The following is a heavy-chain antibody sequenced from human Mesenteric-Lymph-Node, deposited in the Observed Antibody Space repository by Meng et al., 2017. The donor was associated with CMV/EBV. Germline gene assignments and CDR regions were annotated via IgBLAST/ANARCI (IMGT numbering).Heavy chain of an antibody. CDR2: INSDGSST. CDR1: GFIFSSYW. Sequence: GESLKISCAASGFIFSSYWMYWVRQIPGKGLVWVSRINSDGSSTSYADSVKGRFTISRDNAKNTLYLQMNSLRAEDTAVYYCAREGSGSYGGDYYYYYGMDVWGQGTTVTVSS. D-gene: IGHD1-26*01. V-gene: IGHV3-74*01. J-gene: IGHJ6*02. CDR3: AREGSGSYGGDYYYYYGMDV.